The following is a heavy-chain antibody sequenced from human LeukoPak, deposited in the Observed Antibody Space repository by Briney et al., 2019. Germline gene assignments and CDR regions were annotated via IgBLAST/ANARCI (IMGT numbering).Heavy chain of an antibody. CDR2: IYYSGST. CDR3: ARDILNRVAEYYYYGMDV. Sequence: PSETLSLTCTVSGGSISSSSYYWGWIRQPPGKGLEWIGSIYYSGSTYYNPSLKSRVTISVDTSKNQFSLKLSSVTAADTAVYYCARDILNRVAEYYYYGMDVWGQGTTVTVSS. V-gene: IGHV4-39*07. J-gene: IGHJ6*02. D-gene: IGHD6-19*01. CDR1: GGSISSSSYY.